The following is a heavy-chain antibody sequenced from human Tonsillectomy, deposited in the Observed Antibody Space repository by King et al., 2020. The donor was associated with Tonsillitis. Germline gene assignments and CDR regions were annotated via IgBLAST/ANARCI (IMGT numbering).Heavy chain of an antibody. V-gene: IGHV4-31*03. J-gene: IGHJ4*02. CDR2: IYYSGST. CDR3: ASSGGVYCSGGSCYSELLDY. CDR1: GGSISSGGYY. D-gene: IGHD2-15*01. Sequence: VPLQESGPGLVKPSQTLSLTCTVSGGSISSGGYYWSWIRQHPGKGLEWIGYIYYSGSTYYNPSLKSRVTISVDTSKNQFSLKLSSVTAADTAVYYCASSGGVYCSGGSCYSELLDYWGQGTLVTVSS.